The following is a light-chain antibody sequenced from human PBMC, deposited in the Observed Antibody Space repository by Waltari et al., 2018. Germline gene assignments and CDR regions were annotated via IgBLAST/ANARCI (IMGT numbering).Light chain of an antibody. J-gene: IGKJ3*01. CDR2: KAS. CDR3: QQYDSYSVTLT. V-gene: IGKV1-5*03. CDR1: QSINNW. Sequence: DIQITQSPSTLSASVGDRVTITCRASQSINNWLAWYQQKPGKAPKLLIYKASTLESGVPSRFSGSGSGTEFTLTISSLQPDDLATYYCQQYDSYSVTLTFGPGTKVDIK.